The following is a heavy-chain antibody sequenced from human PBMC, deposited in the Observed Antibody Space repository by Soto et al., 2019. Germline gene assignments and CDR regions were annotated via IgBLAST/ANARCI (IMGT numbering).Heavy chain of an antibody. J-gene: IGHJ4*02. CDR2: INGRSNYK. Sequence: EVQLVESGGGLDAPGGSLRLSCVASGFALTTYTMNWVRQAPGTGLEWVSSINGRSNYKYYSDSVKGRFTVSRDNAQNSLFLQMSRLGPEDTAVYYCVREDGVVGASSAFDSWGQGTLVTVSS. V-gene: IGHV3-21*02. CDR3: VREDGVVGASSAFDS. CDR1: GFALTTYT. D-gene: IGHD1-26*01.